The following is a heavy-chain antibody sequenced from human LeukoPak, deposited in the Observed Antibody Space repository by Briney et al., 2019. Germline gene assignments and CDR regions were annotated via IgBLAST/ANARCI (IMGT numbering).Heavy chain of an antibody. Sequence: ASVKVSCKASGYTFTSYDINWVRQATGQGLEWMGWMNPNSGNTGYAQKFQGRVTMTRNTSISTAYMELSRLRSDDTAVYCCARGRDGYKTFDYWGQGTLVTVSS. V-gene: IGHV1-8*01. D-gene: IGHD5-24*01. CDR3: ARGRDGYKTFDY. CDR1: GYTFTSYD. CDR2: MNPNSGNT. J-gene: IGHJ4*02.